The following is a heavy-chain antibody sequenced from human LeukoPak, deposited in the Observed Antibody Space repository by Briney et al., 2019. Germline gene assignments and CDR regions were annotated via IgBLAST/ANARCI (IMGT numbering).Heavy chain of an antibody. Sequence: GGSLRLSCAASGFTFSSYWMSWVRQAPGKGLEWVSYISSSSSTIYYADSVKGRFTISRDNAKNSLYLQMNSLRAEDTAVYYCAIRTLSGWLDYWGQGTLVTVSS. CDR1: GFTFSSYW. D-gene: IGHD6-19*01. CDR3: AIRTLSGWLDY. V-gene: IGHV3-48*01. J-gene: IGHJ4*02. CDR2: ISSSSSTI.